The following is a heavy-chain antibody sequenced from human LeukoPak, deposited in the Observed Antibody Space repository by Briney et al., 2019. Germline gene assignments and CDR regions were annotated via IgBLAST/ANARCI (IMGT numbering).Heavy chain of an antibody. V-gene: IGHV3-30-3*01. CDR2: ISYDGSGQ. D-gene: IGHD6-19*01. CDR1: GFTFSSYA. CDR3: ARANRPFHTSGWYKDY. J-gene: IGHJ4*02. Sequence: GGSLRLSCAASGFTFSSYAMHWVGQAPGKGREWVALISYDGSGQYYTESVKGRFTISRDNSKNTLYLQVNSLRVEDTAVYYCARANRPFHTSGWYKDYWGQGTLVTVSS.